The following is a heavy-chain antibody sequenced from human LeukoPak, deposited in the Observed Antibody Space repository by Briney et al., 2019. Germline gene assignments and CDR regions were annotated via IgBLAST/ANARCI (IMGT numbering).Heavy chain of an antibody. J-gene: IGHJ4*02. CDR2: ISISGSTI. CDR1: GLTFMSYE. Sequence: AGGSLRLSCAASGLTFMSYEMTWVRQAPGKGREGVSYISISGSTIYYADSVKGRFTISRDNVKNSLYLQMNRLRAEDTAVYYCARGGLEEQWLVQYYFDYWGQGTLVTVSS. D-gene: IGHD6-19*01. V-gene: IGHV3-48*03. CDR3: ARGGLEEQWLVQYYFDY.